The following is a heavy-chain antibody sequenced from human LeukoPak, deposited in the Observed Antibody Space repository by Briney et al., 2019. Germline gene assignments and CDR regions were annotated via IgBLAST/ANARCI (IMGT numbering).Heavy chain of an antibody. Sequence: GASVKVSCKASGYTFTSYYMHWVRQAPGQGLEWMGIINPSGGSTSYAQKFQGGVTMTRDTSTSTVYMELSSLRSEDTAVYYCARGSHYDFWSGYYSRKVLFDYWGQGTLVTVSS. CDR2: INPSGGST. CDR3: ARGSHYDFWSGYYSRKVLFDY. V-gene: IGHV1-46*03. J-gene: IGHJ4*02. D-gene: IGHD3-3*01. CDR1: GYTFTSYY.